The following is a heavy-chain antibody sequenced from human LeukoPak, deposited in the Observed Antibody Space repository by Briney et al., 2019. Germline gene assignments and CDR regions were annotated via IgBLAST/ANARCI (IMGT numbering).Heavy chain of an antibody. V-gene: IGHV1-3*01. Sequence: AASVKVSCKASGYTFTSYAMHWVRPAPGQRLEWMGWINAGNGNTKYSQKFQGRVTITRDTSASTAYMELSSLRSEDTAVYYCARDREYSYGYANYFDYWGQGTLVTVSS. J-gene: IGHJ4*02. CDR3: ARDREYSYGYANYFDY. CDR1: GYTFTSYA. CDR2: INAGNGNT. D-gene: IGHD5-18*01.